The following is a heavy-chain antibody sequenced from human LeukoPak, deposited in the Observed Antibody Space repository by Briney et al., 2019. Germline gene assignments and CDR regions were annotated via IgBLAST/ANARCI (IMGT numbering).Heavy chain of an antibody. CDR1: GFTFSSYS. CDR2: ISSSSSYI. Sequence: GGSLRLSCAASGFTFSSYSMSWVRQAPGKGLEWVSSISSSSSYIYYADSVKGRFTISRDNAKNSLYLQMNSLRAEDTAVYYCARDGSSWYRLDYWGQGTLVTVSS. D-gene: IGHD6-13*01. CDR3: ARDGSSWYRLDY. V-gene: IGHV3-21*01. J-gene: IGHJ4*02.